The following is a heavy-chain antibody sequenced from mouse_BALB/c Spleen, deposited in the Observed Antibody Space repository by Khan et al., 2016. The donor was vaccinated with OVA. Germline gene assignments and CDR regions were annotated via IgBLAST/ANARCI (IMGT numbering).Heavy chain of an antibody. D-gene: IGHD2-14*01. CDR3: ARDGAYYSNDGWFDY. CDR1: GYTFTSYT. J-gene: IGHJ3*01. Sequence: VQLQESGAELARPGPSVKMSCKASGYTFTSYTIHWIKQRPGQGLEWIGYINPSRGYTNYNQKFKDKATLTADQSSTTAYMKLSSLTSDDSAVYYCARDGAYYSNDGWFDYWGQGTLVTVSA. CDR2: INPSRGYT. V-gene: IGHV1-4*01.